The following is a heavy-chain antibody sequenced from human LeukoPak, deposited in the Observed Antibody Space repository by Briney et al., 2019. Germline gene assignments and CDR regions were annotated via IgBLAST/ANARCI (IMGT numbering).Heavy chain of an antibody. V-gene: IGHV3-30*02. J-gene: IGHJ3*02. CDR3: AKAESGLYYDSSGSLEAFDI. Sequence: GGSLRLSCAASGFTFSSYGMHWVRQAPGKGLEWVAFIRYDGSNKYCADSVKGRFTISRDNSKNTLYLQMNSLRAEDTAVYYCAKAESGLYYDSSGSLEAFDIWGQGTMVTVSS. D-gene: IGHD3-22*01. CDR1: GFTFSSYG. CDR2: IRYDGSNK.